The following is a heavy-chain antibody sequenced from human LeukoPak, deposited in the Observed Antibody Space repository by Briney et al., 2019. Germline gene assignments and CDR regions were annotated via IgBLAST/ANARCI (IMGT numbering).Heavy chain of an antibody. CDR1: GFTFSSYA. Sequence: PGRSLRLSCAASGFTFSSYAMHWGRQAPGKGLEWVAVISYDGSNKYYADSVKGRFTISRDNSKNTLYLQMNSLRAEDTAVYYCAKPSGYCSGGSCYARSYFDYWGQGTLVTVSS. D-gene: IGHD2-15*01. CDR3: AKPSGYCSGGSCYARSYFDY. V-gene: IGHV3-30*18. J-gene: IGHJ4*02. CDR2: ISYDGSNK.